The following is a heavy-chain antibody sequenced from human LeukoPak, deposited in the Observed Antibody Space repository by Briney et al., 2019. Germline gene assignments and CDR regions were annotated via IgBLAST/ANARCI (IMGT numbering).Heavy chain of an antibody. J-gene: IGHJ4*02. CDR3: AKDNFGYGAMDC. CDR1: GGAVSSDNQY. CDR2: VHHSGST. V-gene: IGHV4-30-4*01. D-gene: IGHD3-22*01. Sequence: SQTLSLTCTVSGGAVSSDNQYWSWIRQPPGKGLEWIGYVHHSGSTYYNPSLKSRLTISLDTSRNQFSLKMNSVTAADTAVYYCAKDNFGYGAMDCWGQGTLVTVSS.